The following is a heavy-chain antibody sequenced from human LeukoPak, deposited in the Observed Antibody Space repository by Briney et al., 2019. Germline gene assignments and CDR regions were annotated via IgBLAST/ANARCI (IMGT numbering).Heavy chain of an antibody. Sequence: QPGGSLRLSCVASGLLFRVYAMDWVSPAPGKGLEWVVRISNDGSKKTYADSVRGRFNISRDNDTNTVFIQLNSLRLEDTDLYVSAKLGTLTKGALDFWGQGTMVTVSS. V-gene: IGHV3-30*18. J-gene: IGHJ3*01. CDR1: GLLFRVYA. D-gene: IGHD2-2*01. CDR2: ISNDGSKK. CDR3: AKLGTLTKGALDF.